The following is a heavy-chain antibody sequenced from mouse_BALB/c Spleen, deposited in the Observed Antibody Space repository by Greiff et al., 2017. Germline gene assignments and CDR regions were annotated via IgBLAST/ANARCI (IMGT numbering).Heavy chain of an antibody. CDR1: GFTFSSYG. CDR2: ISSGGSYT. CDR3: ARSPSIYYGNHGAMDY. D-gene: IGHD2-1*01. V-gene: IGHV5-6*01. Sequence: EVHLVESGGDLVKPGGSLKLSCAASGFTFSSYGMSWVRQTPDKRLEWVATISSGGSYTYYPDSVKGRFTISRDNAKNTLYLQMSSLKSEDTAMYYCARSPSIYYGNHGAMDYWGQGTSVTVSS. J-gene: IGHJ4*01.